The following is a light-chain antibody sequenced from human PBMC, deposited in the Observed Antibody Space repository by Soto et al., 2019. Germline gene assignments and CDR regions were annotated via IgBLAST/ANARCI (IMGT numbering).Light chain of an antibody. V-gene: IGKV1-5*03. CDR3: QQYNSYWT. CDR2: KAS. J-gene: IGKJ1*01. CDR1: QSISSS. Sequence: DIQMTQSPSTLSASVGDRVTITCRASQSISSSLAWYQQKPGKAPKLLIYKASSLESGVPSRFSGSGSGTEFTLTIISVQPDDFATSYCQQYNSYWTFGQATKVEIK.